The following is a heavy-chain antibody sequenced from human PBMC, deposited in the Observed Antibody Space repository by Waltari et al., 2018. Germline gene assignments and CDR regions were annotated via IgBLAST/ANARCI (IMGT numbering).Heavy chain of an antibody. Sequence: QVQLVQSGAEVLRPGASVKVSCQASGYTFINYETHWVRQAAGQGLEWMGWVNPNRGATAYAQKFQGRITMTWDTSISTAYMEMSNLRSDDTAVLYCARGRDVFANFDYNWFDPWGQGTLVTVSS. CDR3: ARGRDVFANFDYNWFDP. CDR2: VNPNRGAT. D-gene: IGHD2-21*01. V-gene: IGHV1-8*02. J-gene: IGHJ5*02. CDR1: GYTFINYE.